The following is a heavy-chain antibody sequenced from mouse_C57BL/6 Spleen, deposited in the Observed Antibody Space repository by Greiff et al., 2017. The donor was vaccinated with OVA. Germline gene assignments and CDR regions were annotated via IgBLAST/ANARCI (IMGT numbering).Heavy chain of an antibody. CDR2: INPNNGGT. CDR3: AREGITTVVAAFGY. J-gene: IGHJ2*01. D-gene: IGHD1-1*01. Sequence: EVQLQQSGPELVKPGASVKMSCKASGYTFTDYNMPWVQQSHGKSLEWIGYINPNNGGTSYNQKFKGQSTLTVNKSSSTAYMELRSLTSEDAAVYYCAREGITTVVAAFGYWGQGTTLTVSS. V-gene: IGHV1-22*01. CDR1: GYTFTDYN.